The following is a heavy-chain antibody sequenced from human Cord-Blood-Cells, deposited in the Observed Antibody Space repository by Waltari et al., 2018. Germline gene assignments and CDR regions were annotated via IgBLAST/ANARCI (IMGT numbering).Heavy chain of an antibody. J-gene: IGHJ4*02. Sequence: QVQLQESGPGLVKPSETLSLTCTVPGYSISSGYYWGWIRQPPGKGLEWLGSIYHSGSSSYNPALNSRVSISVHSSKNQFSLKLSAVTAADAAVYYGARAASVYDLWGGYYDDWGQGTLVTVSS. D-gene: IGHD3-3*01. CDR1: GYSISSGYY. CDR2: IYHSGSS. CDR3: ARAASVYDLWGGYYDD. V-gene: IGHV4-38-2*02.